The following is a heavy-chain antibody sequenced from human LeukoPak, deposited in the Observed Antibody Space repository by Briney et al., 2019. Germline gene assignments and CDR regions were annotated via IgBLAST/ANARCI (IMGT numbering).Heavy chain of an antibody. D-gene: IGHD3-3*01. CDR1: GDTFGTFS. Sequence: GASVKVSCRASGDTFGTFSFNWVRQAPSEGLEWLGGLTPLAGTPNYAQKFRGRLTISADKSMSTVYMELSRLTSEDTAVYFCAKFWSGYYTDWGQGTLVSVSS. V-gene: IGHV1-69*06. CDR3: AKFWSGYYTD. J-gene: IGHJ4*02. CDR2: LTPLAGTP.